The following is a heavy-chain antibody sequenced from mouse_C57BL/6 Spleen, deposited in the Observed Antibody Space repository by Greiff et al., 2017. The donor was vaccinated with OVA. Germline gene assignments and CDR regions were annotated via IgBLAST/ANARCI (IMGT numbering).Heavy chain of an antibody. J-gene: IGHJ4*01. V-gene: IGHV1-42*01. Sequence: VQLQQSGPELVKPGASVKISCKASGYSFTGYYMNWVKQSPEKSLEWIGEINPSTGGTTYNQKFKAKATLTVDKSSSTAYMQLKSLTSEDSAVYYSASSDYKNYAMDYWGQGTSVTVSS. CDR2: INPSTGGT. D-gene: IGHD2-12*01. CDR1: GYSFTGYY. CDR3: ASSDYKNYAMDY.